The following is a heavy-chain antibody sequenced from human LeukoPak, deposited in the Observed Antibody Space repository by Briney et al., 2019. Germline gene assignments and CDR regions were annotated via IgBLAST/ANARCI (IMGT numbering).Heavy chain of an antibody. J-gene: IGHJ4*02. V-gene: IGHV4-61*02. CDR2: IYTSGST. D-gene: IGHD2-2*01. Sequence: SETLSLTCAVSGYSISSGYYWSWIRQPAGKGLEWIGRIYTSGSTNYNPSLKSRVTISVDTSKNQFSLKLSSVTAADTAVYYCARGIVVVPGQLDYWGQGTLVTVSS. CDR1: GYSISSGYY. CDR3: ARGIVVVPGQLDY.